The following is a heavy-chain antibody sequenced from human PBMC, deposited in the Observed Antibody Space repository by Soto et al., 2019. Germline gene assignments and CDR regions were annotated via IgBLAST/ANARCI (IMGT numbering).Heavy chain of an antibody. V-gene: IGHV4-4*02. D-gene: IGHD1-7*01. CDR2: IYRTGST. CDR3: ASRDPGTSVDY. CDR1: GGSFTSNNW. J-gene: IGHJ4*02. Sequence: SETMSLTCAVSGGSFTSNNWWTWVRQPPGQGLEWIGEIYRTGSTNYNPSLKSRITISLDKSENQFSLKVTSLTAADTAVYYCASRDPGTSVDYWGQGTLVTVSS.